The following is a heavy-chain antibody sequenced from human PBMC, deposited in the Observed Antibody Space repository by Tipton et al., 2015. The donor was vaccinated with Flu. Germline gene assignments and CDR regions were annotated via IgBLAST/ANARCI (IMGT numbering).Heavy chain of an antibody. CDR2: VYHGRST. J-gene: IGHJ5*02. CDR3: ARHGSPYGDDPAFDP. D-gene: IGHD4-17*01. CDR1: GYTIRHGFY. V-gene: IGHV4-38-2*01. Sequence: TLSLTCAVSGYTIRHGFYWGWIRQPPGKGLEWIGSVYHGRSTDYNPSLKSRVTISVGTSNNQFSLKLSSVTAADTAVYYCARHGSPYGDDPAFDPWGQGTLVTVSS.